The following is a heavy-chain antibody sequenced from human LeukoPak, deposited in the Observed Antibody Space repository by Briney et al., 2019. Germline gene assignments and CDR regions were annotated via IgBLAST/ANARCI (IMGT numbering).Heavy chain of an antibody. CDR3: AADQGNYYFDY. CDR1: GYTFTSYG. Sequence: GASVKVSCKASGYTFTSYGISWVRQAPGQGLEWMGWISAYNGNTNYAQKLQGRVTMTTDTSTSTAYMELSSLRSEDTAVYYCAADQGNYYFDYWGQGTLVTVSS. V-gene: IGHV1-18*01. CDR2: ISAYNGNT. D-gene: IGHD4-4*01. J-gene: IGHJ4*02.